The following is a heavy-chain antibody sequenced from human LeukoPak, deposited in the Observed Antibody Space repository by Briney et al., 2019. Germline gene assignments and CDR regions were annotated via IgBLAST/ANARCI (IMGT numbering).Heavy chain of an antibody. CDR1: GGFITSNSYS. J-gene: IGHJ4*02. Sequence: SETLSLTCTVSGGFITSNSYSWGWIRQPPGKGLQWIVTLSYSGTNCYIPSLKSRVTMPVDTSKTQLSLKLSYVTAADTAVYYCVGLRGGIQLWGDWGQGTLVTVSS. CDR3: VGLRGGIQLWGD. V-gene: IGHV4-39*01. D-gene: IGHD5-18*01. CDR2: LSYSGTN.